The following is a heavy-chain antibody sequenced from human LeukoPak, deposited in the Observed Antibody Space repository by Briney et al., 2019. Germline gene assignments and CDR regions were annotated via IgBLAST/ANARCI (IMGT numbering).Heavy chain of an antibody. D-gene: IGHD6-13*01. V-gene: IGHV1-69*05. CDR3: ARDPGSSSWIEYYFDY. J-gene: IGHJ4*02. CDR2: IIPIFGTA. Sequence: SVKVSCKASGGTFSSYAISWVRQAPGQGLEWMGGIIPIFGTANYAQKFQGRVTITTDESTSTAYMELSSLRSEDTAVYYCARDPGSSSWIEYYFDYWGQGTLVTVSS. CDR1: GGTFSSYA.